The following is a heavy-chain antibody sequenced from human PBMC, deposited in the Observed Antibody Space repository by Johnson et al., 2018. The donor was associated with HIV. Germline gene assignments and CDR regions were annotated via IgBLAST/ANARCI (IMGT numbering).Heavy chain of an antibody. CDR1: GFTFSTYA. CDR2: IIGSGDST. CDR3: AKTPRGHAFDI. V-gene: IGHV3-23*04. D-gene: IGHD2-15*01. J-gene: IGHJ3*02. Sequence: VQLVESGGGLVQPGGSLRLSCAASGFTFSTYAMAWVRQAPGKGLEWVSTIIGSGDSTSYADSVWGRFTISRDNSKNTLYLQMNSLRAEDTAVYYCAKTPRGHAFDIRGQGTMVTVSS.